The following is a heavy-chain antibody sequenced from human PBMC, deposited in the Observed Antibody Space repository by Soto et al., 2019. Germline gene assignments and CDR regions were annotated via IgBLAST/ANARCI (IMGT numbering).Heavy chain of an antibody. CDR2: ISYDGSNK. Sequence: QVQLVESGGGVVQPGRSLRLSCAASGFTFSSYGMHWVRQAPGKGLEWVAVISYDGSNKYYADSVKGRFTISRDNSKNTXXLXMXXLRAEDTAVYYCAKDGGVGATNRLWLFGLSQFFDYWGQGTLVTVSS. CDR3: AKDGGVGATNRLWLFGLSQFFDY. CDR1: GFTFSSYG. J-gene: IGHJ4*02. D-gene: IGHD1-26*01. V-gene: IGHV3-30*18.